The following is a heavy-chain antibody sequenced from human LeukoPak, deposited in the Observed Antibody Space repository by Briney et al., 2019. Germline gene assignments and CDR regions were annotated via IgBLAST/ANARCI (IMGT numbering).Heavy chain of an antibody. V-gene: IGHV4-39*01. CDR2: IYYSGST. D-gene: IGHD3-10*01. Sequence: PSETLSLTCTVSGGSISSSSYYWGWIRQPPGKGLEWIGSIYYSGSTYYNPSLKSRVTISVDTSKNQFSLKLSSVPAADTAVYYCARLYGSGSYNTLVFDYWGQGTLVTVSS. CDR3: ARLYGSGSYNTLVFDY. CDR1: GGSISSSSYY. J-gene: IGHJ4*02.